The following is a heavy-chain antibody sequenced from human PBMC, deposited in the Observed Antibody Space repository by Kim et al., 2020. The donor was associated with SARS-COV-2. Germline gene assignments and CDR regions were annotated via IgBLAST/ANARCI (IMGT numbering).Heavy chain of an antibody. J-gene: IGHJ6*02. D-gene: IGHD3-3*01. CDR3: ARDLLQDYDFWSSYYINPGYYYYYGMDV. CDR2: ISYDGSNK. V-gene: IGHV3-30-3*01. Sequence: GGSLRLSCAASGFTFSSYAMHWVRQAPGKGLEWVAVISYDGSNKYYADSVKGRFTISRDNSKNTLYLQMNSLRAEDTAVYYCARDLLQDYDFWSSYYINPGYYYYYGMDVWGQGTTVTVSS. CDR1: GFTFSSYA.